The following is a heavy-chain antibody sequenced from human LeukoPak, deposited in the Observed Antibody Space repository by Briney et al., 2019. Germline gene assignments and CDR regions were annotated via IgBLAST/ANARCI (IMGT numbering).Heavy chain of an antibody. Sequence: ASATVSCKASGYRFSRYGISWVRQAPGQGPERGGWVSVLNGDTKYAQKFQGRVTVTTEISTDTAYMELSSLRSDDTGVYYCARGHGYYYYMDVWGQGTTVTVSS. CDR2: VSVLNGDT. CDR3: ARGHGYYYYMDV. J-gene: IGHJ6*03. CDR1: GYRFSRYG. V-gene: IGHV1-18*01. D-gene: IGHD3-3*01.